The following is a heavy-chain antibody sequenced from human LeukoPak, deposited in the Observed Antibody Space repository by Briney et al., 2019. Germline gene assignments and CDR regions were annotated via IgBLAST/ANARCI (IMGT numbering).Heavy chain of an antibody. CDR3: ARVTGATTHWFDP. D-gene: IGHD1-26*01. CDR2: ISSSGSTI. Sequence: GGSLRLSCAASGFTFSDYYMSWIRQAPGNGMEWVSYISSSGSTIYYADSVKGRFTISRDNAKNSLYLQMNSLRAEDTAVYYCARVTGATTHWFDPWGQGTLVTVSS. J-gene: IGHJ5*02. V-gene: IGHV3-11*01. CDR1: GFTFSDYY.